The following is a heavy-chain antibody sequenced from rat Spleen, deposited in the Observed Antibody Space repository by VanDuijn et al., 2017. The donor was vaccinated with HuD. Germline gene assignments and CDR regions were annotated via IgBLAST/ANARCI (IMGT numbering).Heavy chain of an antibody. J-gene: IGHJ4*01. CDR1: GFTFSRYW. V-gene: IGHV5-58*01. CDR2: VSSDGVNT. Sequence: EVQLVESGGGLVQPGKSLKLSCVASGFTFSRYWMYWVRQAPGKGLEWVSSVSSDGVNTYYPDSVKGRFTISRDNAENVVFLQMNSLKCEDTATYDGGGDKSGYGVMDAWGQGASVTVSS. D-gene: IGHD4-3*01. CDR3: GGDKSGYGVMDA.